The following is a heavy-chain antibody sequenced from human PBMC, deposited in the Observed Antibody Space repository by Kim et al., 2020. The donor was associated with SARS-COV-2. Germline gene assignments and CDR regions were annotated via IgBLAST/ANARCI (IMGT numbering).Heavy chain of an antibody. V-gene: IGHV4-30-2*01. CDR1: GGSISSGGYS. CDR2: IYHSGST. D-gene: IGHD4-17*01. J-gene: IGHJ1*01. Sequence: SETLSLTCAVSGGSISSGGYSWSWIRQPPGKGLEWIGYIYHSGSTYYNPSLKSRVTISVDRSKNQFSLKLSSVTAADTAVYYCANGGAPDGYFQHWGEGTLVTVSS. CDR3: ANGGAPDGYFQH.